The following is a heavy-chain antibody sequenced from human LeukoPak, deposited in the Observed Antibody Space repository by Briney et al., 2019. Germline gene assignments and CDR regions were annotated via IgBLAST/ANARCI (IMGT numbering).Heavy chain of an antibody. D-gene: IGHD3-22*01. J-gene: IGHJ3*02. CDR3: ARAMNI. V-gene: IGHV3-7*03. CDR2: IKQDGSEK. CDR1: GLTFSSHW. Sequence: QAGGSLRLSCAASGLTFSSHWMSWVRQAPGKGLEWVANIKQDGSEKYYVDSVRGRFTISRDNPKNSLYLQMNSLRAEDTAVYYCARAMNIWGQGTMVTVSS.